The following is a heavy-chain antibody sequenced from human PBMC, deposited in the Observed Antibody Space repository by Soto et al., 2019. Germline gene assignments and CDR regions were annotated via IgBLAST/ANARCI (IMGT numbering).Heavy chain of an antibody. CDR2: ILVDGRT. Sequence: WGSLRLSCAASGFFCSSYDIIWCRQAPCKGLEWVSTILVDGRTFYVDSVKGRFTISRDSSQNTVYLQMNSLTVGDTALYYCAKATATGGGAFDICGQGTMVTVSS. CDR1: GFFCSSYD. J-gene: IGHJ3*02. D-gene: IGHD2-8*02. CDR3: AKATATGGGAFDI. V-gene: IGHV3-23*01.